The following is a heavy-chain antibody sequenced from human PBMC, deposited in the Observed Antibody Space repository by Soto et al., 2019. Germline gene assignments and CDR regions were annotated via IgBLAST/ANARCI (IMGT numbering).Heavy chain of an antibody. CDR2: IYYSGST. D-gene: IGHD3-9*01. CDR3: ARNLYFEAGPYYFDY. CDR1: GCSISSGGYY. J-gene: IGHJ4*02. Sequence: SETLSLTCTFSGCSISSGGYYWSWIRQHPGKGLEWIGYIYYSGSTYYNPSLKSRVTISVDTSKNQFSLKLSSVTAADTAVYYCARNLYFEAGPYYFDYWGQGTLVTVSS. V-gene: IGHV4-31*03.